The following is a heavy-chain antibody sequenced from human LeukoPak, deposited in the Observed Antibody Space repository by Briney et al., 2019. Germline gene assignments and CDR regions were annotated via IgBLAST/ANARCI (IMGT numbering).Heavy chain of an antibody. CDR3: ARIYGSGNYYYGMDV. J-gene: IGHJ6*02. CDR1: GGTFSSYA. CDR2: INTNTGNP. V-gene: IGHV7-4-1*02. Sequence: ASVKVSCKASGGTFSSYAMNWVRQAPGQGLEWMGWINTNTGNPTYAQGFTGRFVFSLDTPVSTAYLQISSLKAEDTAVYYCARIYGSGNYYYGMDVWGQGTTVTVSS. D-gene: IGHD3-10*01.